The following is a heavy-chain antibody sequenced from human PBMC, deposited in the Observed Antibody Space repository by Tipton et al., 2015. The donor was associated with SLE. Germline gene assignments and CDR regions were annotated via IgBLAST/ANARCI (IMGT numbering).Heavy chain of an antibody. V-gene: IGHV3-7*01. CDR2: IKQDGSEK. CDR3: AREYGYYYDSSGYFDY. Sequence: SLRLSCAASGFTFSSYWMSWVRQAPGKGLEWVANIKQDGSEKYYVDSVKGRFTISRDNAKNSLYLQMNSLRAEDTAVYYCAREYGYYYDSSGYFDYWGQGTLVTVSS. CDR1: GFTFSSYW. J-gene: IGHJ4*02. D-gene: IGHD3-22*01.